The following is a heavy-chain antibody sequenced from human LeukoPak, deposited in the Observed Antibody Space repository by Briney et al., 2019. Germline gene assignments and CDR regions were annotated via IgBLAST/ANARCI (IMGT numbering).Heavy chain of an antibody. CDR3: ARARGLWFGESRDDSFDY. D-gene: IGHD3-10*01. Sequence: SVKVSCKASGGTFSSYAISWVRQAPGQGLEWMGRIIPIFGIANYAQKFQGRVMITADKSTSTAYMELSSLRSEDTAVYYCARARGLWFGESRDDSFDYWGQGTLVTVSS. CDR2: IIPIFGIA. CDR1: GGTFSSYA. J-gene: IGHJ4*02. V-gene: IGHV1-69*04.